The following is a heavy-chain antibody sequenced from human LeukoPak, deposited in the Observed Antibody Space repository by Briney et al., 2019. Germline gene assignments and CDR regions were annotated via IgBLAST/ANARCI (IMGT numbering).Heavy chain of an antibody. D-gene: IGHD6-19*01. CDR1: GYTFTSYG. V-gene: IGHV1-18*01. J-gene: IGHJ4*02. CDR3: AREPDTAVAGAGVDY. CDR2: ISAYNGDT. Sequence: ASVRVSCKASGYTFTSYGISWVRQAPGQGLEWMGWISAYNGDTNYAQKLQGRVTMTTDTSTSTAYMELRSLRSDDTAVYYCAREPDTAVAGAGVDYWGQGTLVTVSS.